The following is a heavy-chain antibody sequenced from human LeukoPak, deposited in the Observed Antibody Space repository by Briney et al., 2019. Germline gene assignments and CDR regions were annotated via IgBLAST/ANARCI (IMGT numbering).Heavy chain of an antibody. Sequence: SETLSLTCTVSGGSISSGGYYWSWIRQPPGKGLEWIGEINHSGSTNYNPSLKSRVTISVDTSKNQFSLKLSSVTAADTAVYYCAAYDSSGYYLFYWGQGTLVTVSS. CDR3: AAYDSSGYYLFY. J-gene: IGHJ4*02. CDR2: INHSGST. CDR1: GGSISSGGYY. V-gene: IGHV4-39*07. D-gene: IGHD3-22*01.